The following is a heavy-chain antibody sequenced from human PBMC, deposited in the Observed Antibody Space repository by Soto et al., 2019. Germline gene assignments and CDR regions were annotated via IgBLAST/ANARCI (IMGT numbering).Heavy chain of an antibody. CDR3: AREASHYFDY. CDR1: GYTFTNYG. J-gene: IGHJ4*02. V-gene: IGHV1-18*01. CDR2: ISGYNGNT. Sequence: QVQLVQSGAEVKKPGASVKVSCKASGYTFTNYGISWVRQAPGQGLEGMGWISGYNGNTNYAHKFQGRVTMTTDTSTSTAYMDLRSLRSDDTAVYYCAREASHYFDYGGQGTLFTVCS.